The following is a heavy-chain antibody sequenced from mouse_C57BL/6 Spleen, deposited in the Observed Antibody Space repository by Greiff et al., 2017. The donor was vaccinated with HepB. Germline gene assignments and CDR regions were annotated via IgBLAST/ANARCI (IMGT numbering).Heavy chain of an antibody. V-gene: IGHV1-72*01. CDR3: ARGITAVVAGHYAMDY. D-gene: IGHD1-1*01. J-gene: IGHJ4*01. CDR1: GYTFTSYW. Sequence: QVQLQQPGAELVKPGASVKLSCKASGYTFTSYWMHWVKQRPGRGLEWIGRIDPNSGGTQYNAKFKSKATLTVDKPSSTAYMRLSSLTSEDSAVYYCARGITAVVAGHYAMDYWGQGTSVTVSS. CDR2: IDPNSGGT.